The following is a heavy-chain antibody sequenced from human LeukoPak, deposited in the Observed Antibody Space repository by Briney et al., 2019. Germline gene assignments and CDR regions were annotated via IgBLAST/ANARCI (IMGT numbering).Heavy chain of an antibody. CDR1: GFTFSSYA. CDR2: IGGSGGST. J-gene: IGHJ4*02. Sequence: PGGSLRLSCAASGFTFSSYAMTWVRQAPGKGLEWVSGIGGSGGSTDYADSVKGRFTISRDNSKNTLYLQMNSLRAEDTAVYYCAKGKWLAHFDHWGQGTLVTVSS. D-gene: IGHD3-22*01. V-gene: IGHV3-23*01. CDR3: AKGKWLAHFDH.